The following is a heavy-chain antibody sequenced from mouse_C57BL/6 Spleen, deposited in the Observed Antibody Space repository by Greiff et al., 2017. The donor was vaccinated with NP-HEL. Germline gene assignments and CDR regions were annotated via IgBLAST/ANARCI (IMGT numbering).Heavy chain of an antibody. CDR1: GFTFSDYY. CDR3: AIPELGGYYAMDY. CDR2: ISNGGGST. V-gene: IGHV5-12*01. D-gene: IGHD4-1*01. Sequence: EVHLVESGGGLVQPGGSLKLSCAASGFTFSDYYMYWVRQTPEKRLEWVAYISNGGGSTYYPDTVKGRFTLSRDNAKNTLYLQMSRLKSEYTAMYYFAIPELGGYYAMDYWGQGTSVTVSS. J-gene: IGHJ4*01.